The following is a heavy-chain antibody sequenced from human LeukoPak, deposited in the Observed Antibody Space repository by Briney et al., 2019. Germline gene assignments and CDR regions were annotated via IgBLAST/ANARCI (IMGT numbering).Heavy chain of an antibody. CDR3: AKEPGYSSSWPYFDY. D-gene: IGHD6-13*01. Sequence: GGSLRLSCAASGFTFSSYAMSWVRQAPGKGLEWVSAISGSGGSTYYADSVKGRFTISRDNSKNTLYLQMSSLRAEDTAVYYCAKEPGYSSSWPYFDYWGQGTLVTVPS. CDR2: ISGSGGST. V-gene: IGHV3-23*01. CDR1: GFTFSSYA. J-gene: IGHJ4*02.